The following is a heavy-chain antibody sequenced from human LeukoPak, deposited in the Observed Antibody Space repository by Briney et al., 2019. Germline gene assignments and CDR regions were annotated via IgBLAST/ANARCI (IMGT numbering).Heavy chain of an antibody. CDR1: GGSFSGYY. CDR2: INHSGST. J-gene: IGHJ4*02. Sequence: KPSETLSLTCAVYGGSFSGYYWSWIRQPPGKGLDWIGEINHSGSTNYNPSLKSRVTISVDTSKNQFSLKLSSVTAADTAVYYCARGHFGGRSGGSCYRYWGQGTLVTVSS. V-gene: IGHV4-34*01. D-gene: IGHD2-15*01. CDR3: ARGHFGGRSGGSCYRY.